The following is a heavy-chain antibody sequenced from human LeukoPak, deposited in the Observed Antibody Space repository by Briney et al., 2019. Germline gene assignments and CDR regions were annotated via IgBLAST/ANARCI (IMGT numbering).Heavy chain of an antibody. CDR1: GFTFSSYA. D-gene: IGHD5-18*01. CDR3: AKDVGGYSYGFAGYYFDY. CDR2: ISGSGGST. J-gene: IGHJ4*02. V-gene: IGHV3-23*01. Sequence: GGSLRLSCAASGFTFSSYAMSWVRQAPGKGLEWVSAISGSGGSTYYADSVKGRFTISRDNSKNTLYLQMDSLRAEDTAVYYCAKDVGGYSYGFAGYYFDYWGQGTLVTVSS.